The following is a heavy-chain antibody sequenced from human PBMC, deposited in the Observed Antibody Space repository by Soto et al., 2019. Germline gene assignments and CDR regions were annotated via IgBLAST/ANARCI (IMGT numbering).Heavy chain of an antibody. CDR1: GGSISSYY. Sequence: PSETLSLTCTVSGGSISSYYWSWIRQPPWQGLGWIGYIYYSWSTNYNPSLKSRVTISVDTSKTQFSLKLSSVTAADTAVYYCAREVRYSSSWYQFDYWGQGTLVTVSS. J-gene: IGHJ4*02. CDR2: IYYSWST. CDR3: AREVRYSSSWYQFDY. D-gene: IGHD6-13*01. V-gene: IGHV4-59*01.